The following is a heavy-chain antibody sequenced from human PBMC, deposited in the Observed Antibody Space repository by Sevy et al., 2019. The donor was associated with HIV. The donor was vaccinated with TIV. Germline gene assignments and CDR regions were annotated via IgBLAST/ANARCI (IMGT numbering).Heavy chain of an antibody. CDR2: INWNSGNI. V-gene: IGHV3-9*01. CDR3: GKDISIEGGIAAVGTGIFDF. Sequence: GGSLRLSCAASGFTFDEYGMHWVRQAPGKGLEWVSGINWNSGNIGYADSVKGRFTISRDNAKNSLYLQMNSLGAEDTALYYCGKDISIEGGIAAVGTGIFDFWGQGTLVTVSS. D-gene: IGHD6-13*01. CDR1: GFTFDEYG. J-gene: IGHJ4*02.